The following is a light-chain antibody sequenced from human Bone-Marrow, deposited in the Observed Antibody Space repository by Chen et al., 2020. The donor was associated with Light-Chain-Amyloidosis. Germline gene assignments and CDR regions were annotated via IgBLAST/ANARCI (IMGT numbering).Light chain of an antibody. Sequence: SYVLTQPSSVSVAPGQTATIACGGNNIGSTSVHWYQQTPGQAPLLVVYDDSDRPSGIPERWSGPNCGNTATLTISRVEAGDEADQYCQVWDSSSDRPVFGGGTKLTVL. CDR3: QVWDSSSDRPV. V-gene: IGLV3-21*02. J-gene: IGLJ3*02. CDR1: NIGSTS. CDR2: DDS.